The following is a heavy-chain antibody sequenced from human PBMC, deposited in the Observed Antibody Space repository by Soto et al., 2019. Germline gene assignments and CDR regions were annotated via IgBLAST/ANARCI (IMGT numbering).Heavy chain of an antibody. CDR1: GFTFSASA. D-gene: IGHD2-21*01. CDR3: TKQIYGGNS. CDR2: IRSKANNYAT. Sequence: GGSLRLSCATSGFTFSASAMHWVRQVSGKGLEWIARIRSKANNYATTYTTSVKGRFTISRDDSENTVYLQMNSLKTEDTAIYYCTKQIYGGNSWGQGTLVTVSS. J-gene: IGHJ4*02. V-gene: IGHV3-73*01.